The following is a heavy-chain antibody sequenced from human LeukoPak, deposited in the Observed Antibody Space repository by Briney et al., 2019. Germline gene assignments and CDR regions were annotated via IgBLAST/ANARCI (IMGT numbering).Heavy chain of an antibody. CDR2: IYYSGST. Sequence: PSETLSLTCTVYDGSISSSSYYWGWIRQPPGKGLEWIGSIYYSGSTYYNPSLKSRVTISVDTSKNQFSLKLSSVTAADTAVYYCARGRSSSWLYYYYMDVWGKGTTVTVSS. J-gene: IGHJ6*03. V-gene: IGHV4-39*07. CDR1: DGSISSSSYY. D-gene: IGHD6-13*01. CDR3: ARGRSSSWLYYYYMDV.